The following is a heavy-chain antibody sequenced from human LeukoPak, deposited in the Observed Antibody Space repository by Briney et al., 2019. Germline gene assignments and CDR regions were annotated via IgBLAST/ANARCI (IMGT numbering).Heavy chain of an antibody. CDR2: IKQDGSAQ. CDR1: GFTFTYYW. D-gene: IGHD2-2*01. Sequence: PGGSLRLSCSASGFTFTYYWMTWVRQAPGKGLEWVANIKQDGSAQYYVDYVKGRFTISRDNAQKSLYLQMNRLRVEDTAVYYCARGADCRPTSCYADYPRNNWFDPWGQGTLVTVSS. V-gene: IGHV3-7*01. CDR3: ARGADCRPTSCYADYPRNNWFDP. J-gene: IGHJ5*02.